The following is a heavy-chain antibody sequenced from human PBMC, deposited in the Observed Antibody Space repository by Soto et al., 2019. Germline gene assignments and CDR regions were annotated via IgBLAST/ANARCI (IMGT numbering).Heavy chain of an antibody. J-gene: IGHJ5*02. CDR3: ARDAGPYDFWSGFWFDP. CDR2: IWYDGSNK. Sequence: QVQLVESGGGVVQPGRSLRLSCAASGFTFSSYGMHWVRQAPGKGLEWVAVIWYDGSNKDYADSVKGRFTISRDNSKNTLYLQMNSLRADDTVVYYCARDAGPYDFWSGFWFDPWGQGTLVTVSS. V-gene: IGHV3-33*01. D-gene: IGHD3-3*01. CDR1: GFTFSSYG.